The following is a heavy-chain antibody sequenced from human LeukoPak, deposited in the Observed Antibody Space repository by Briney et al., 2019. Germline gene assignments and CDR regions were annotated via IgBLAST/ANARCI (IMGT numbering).Heavy chain of an antibody. CDR2: IYYSGST. D-gene: IGHD3-22*01. CDR1: GGSISSSSYY. V-gene: IGHV4-61*01. CDR3: ARGKDYYDSSGYYNAFDI. J-gene: IGHJ3*02. Sequence: SETLSLTCTVSGGSISSSSYYWSWIRQPPGKGLEWIGYIYYSGSTNYNPSLKSRVTISVDTSKNQFSLKLSSVTAADTAVYYCARGKDYYDSSGYYNAFDIWGQGTMVTVSS.